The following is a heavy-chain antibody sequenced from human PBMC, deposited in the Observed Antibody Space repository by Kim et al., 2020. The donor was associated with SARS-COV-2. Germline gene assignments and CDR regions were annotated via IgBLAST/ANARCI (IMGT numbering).Heavy chain of an antibody. V-gene: IGHV3-30*04. CDR1: GFTFSSYA. J-gene: IGHJ4*02. CDR2: ISYDGSNY. CDR3: ASSPAGPYPGFGEPLY. D-gene: IGHD3-10*01. Sequence: GGSLRLSCAASGFTFSSYAMHWVRQAPGKGLEWVAVISYDGSNYYYADSVKGRFTISRDNSKNTLYLQMNSLRTEDTAVYYCASSPAGPYPGFGEPLYWGQGTLVTVSS.